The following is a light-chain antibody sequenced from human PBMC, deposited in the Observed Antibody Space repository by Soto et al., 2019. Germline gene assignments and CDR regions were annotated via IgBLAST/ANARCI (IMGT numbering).Light chain of an antibody. V-gene: IGLV1-51*01. CDR2: DDN. CDR1: SSNIGGNS. J-gene: IGLJ1*01. Sequence: QSALTQPASVSGFLGQSITMSCTGSSSNIGGNSVSWYQQLPGTAPKLLIYDDNKRPSGIPDRFSGSKSGTSATLGITGFQTGDEADYYCGSWDSSLSAYVFGTGTKLTVL. CDR3: GSWDSSLSAYV.